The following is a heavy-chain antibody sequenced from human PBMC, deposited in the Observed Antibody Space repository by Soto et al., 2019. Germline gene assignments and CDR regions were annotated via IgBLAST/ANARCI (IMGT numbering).Heavy chain of an antibody. CDR3: AKGRFIVGATGYFDY. Sequence: GGSLRLSCAASGFTFSSYAMSWVRQAPGKGLEWVSAISGSGGSTYYADSVKGRFTISRDNSKNTLYLQMNSLRAEDTAVYYCAKGRFIVGATGYFDYWGQGTLVTVSS. J-gene: IGHJ4*02. D-gene: IGHD1-26*01. CDR1: GFTFSSYA. CDR2: ISGSGGST. V-gene: IGHV3-23*01.